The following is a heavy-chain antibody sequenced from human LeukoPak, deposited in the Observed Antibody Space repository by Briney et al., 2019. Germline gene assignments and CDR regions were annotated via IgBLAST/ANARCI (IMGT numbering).Heavy chain of an antibody. CDR2: IYYSGST. D-gene: IGHD3-10*01. CDR3: ARDAYYGSGSSHFDY. Sequence: SETLSLTCTASGATINSDYWGWIRQPPGEGLEWIGYIYYSGSTTYNPSLKSRVTISVDTSRNQFSLKLSSVTAADTAVYYCARDAYYGSGSSHFDYWGQGTLVTVSS. V-gene: IGHV4-59*12. J-gene: IGHJ4*02. CDR1: GATINSDY.